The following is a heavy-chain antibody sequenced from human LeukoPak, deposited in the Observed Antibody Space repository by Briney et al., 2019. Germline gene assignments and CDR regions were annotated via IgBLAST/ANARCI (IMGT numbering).Heavy chain of an antibody. CDR2: INPNSGGT. CDR3: ARDLGTPAPKGGYYYYYMDV. D-gene: IGHD1-14*01. Sequence: VASVKVSCKASGYTFTGYYMHWVRQAPGQGLEWMGWINPNSGGTNYAQKFQGRVTMTRDTSISTAYMELSRLRSDDTAVYYCARDLGTPAPKGGYYYYYMDVWGKGTTVTVSS. CDR1: GYTFTGYY. J-gene: IGHJ6*03. V-gene: IGHV1-2*02.